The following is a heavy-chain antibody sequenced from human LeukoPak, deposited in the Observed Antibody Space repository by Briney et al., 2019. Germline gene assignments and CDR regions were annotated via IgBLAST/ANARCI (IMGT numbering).Heavy chain of an antibody. J-gene: IGHJ6*03. CDR3: AKAWDGDPYYYYYMDV. V-gene: IGHV3-23*01. CDR1: GFTFSSYA. D-gene: IGHD3-10*01. Sequence: GGSLRLSCAASGFTFSSYAMSWVRQAPGKGLEWVSAISGSGGSTYYADSVKGRFTISRDNSKNTLYLQMNSLRAEDTAVYYCAKAWDGDPYYYYYMDVWGKGTTVAVSS. CDR2: ISGSGGST.